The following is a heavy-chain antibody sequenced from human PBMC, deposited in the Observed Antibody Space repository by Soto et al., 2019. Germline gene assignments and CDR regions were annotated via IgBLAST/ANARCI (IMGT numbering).Heavy chain of an antibody. V-gene: IGHV3-30*18. CDR2: ISYDGSNK. CDR1: GFTFSSYG. Sequence: QVQLVESGGGVVQPGRSLRLSCAASGFTFSSYGMHWVRQAPGKGLEWVAVISYDGSNKYYADSVKGRFTISRDNSKNTLYLQMNSLRAEDTAVYYCAKAPSSWNSWGQGTLVTVS. J-gene: IGHJ4*02. CDR3: AKAPSSWNS. D-gene: IGHD6-13*01.